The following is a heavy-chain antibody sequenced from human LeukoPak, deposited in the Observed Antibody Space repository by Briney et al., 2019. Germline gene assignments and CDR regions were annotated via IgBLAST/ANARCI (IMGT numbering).Heavy chain of an antibody. Sequence: ASVKVSCKASGYTFTSYGISWVRQAPGQGLEWMGWISAYNGNTNYAQKLQGRVTMTTDTSTSTAYMELRSLRSDDTAVYYCARESKYYDYVWGSYRYTGVDYWGQGTLVTVSS. D-gene: IGHD3-16*02. V-gene: IGHV1-18*01. CDR3: ARESKYYDYVWGSYRYTGVDY. CDR1: GYTFTSYG. J-gene: IGHJ4*02. CDR2: ISAYNGNT.